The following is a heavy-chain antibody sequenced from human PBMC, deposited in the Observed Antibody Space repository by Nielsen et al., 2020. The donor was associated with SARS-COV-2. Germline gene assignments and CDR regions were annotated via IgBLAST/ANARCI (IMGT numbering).Heavy chain of an antibody. CDR2: IRRDSGAR. CDR3: ARDWSRAFDV. J-gene: IGHJ3*01. V-gene: IGHV3-7*01. Sequence: GETLKISCAASGFTFSNYWMHWVRQAPGRGLEWVANIRRDSGARFYVDSVKGRFTISRDNAKNSMSLQMNSLRVEDTAVYYCARDWSRAFDVWGQGTMVTVSS. CDR1: GFTFSNYW.